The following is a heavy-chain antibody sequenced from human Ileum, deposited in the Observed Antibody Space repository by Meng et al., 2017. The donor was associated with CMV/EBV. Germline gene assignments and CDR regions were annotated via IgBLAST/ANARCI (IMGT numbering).Heavy chain of an antibody. CDR3: ARALAVASP. CDR1: GFNFNRSE. CDR2: ISSAGTTI. Sequence: GGSLRLSCAASGFNFNRSEMNWVRQAPGKGPEWVSYISSAGTTIKYTDSVKGRFTISRDNAKSSLYLQMSSLRVEDTALYYCARALAVASPWGQGTLVTVSS. D-gene: IGHD6-19*01. V-gene: IGHV3-48*03. J-gene: IGHJ4*02.